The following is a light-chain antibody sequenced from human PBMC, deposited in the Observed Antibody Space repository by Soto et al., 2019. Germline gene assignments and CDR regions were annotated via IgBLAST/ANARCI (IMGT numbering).Light chain of an antibody. CDR3: QQYNNWLSIT. V-gene: IGKV3-15*01. CDR1: QSVVTN. J-gene: IGKJ5*01. CDR2: GAS. Sequence: EIVMTQSPATLSLSPWERATLSCRASQSVVTNLAWYQQKPGQAPRLLIYGASTRATGVPVRFSGSGSGTEFTLIISSLKSDDFAIYYCQQYNNWLSITFGQGTRLEIK.